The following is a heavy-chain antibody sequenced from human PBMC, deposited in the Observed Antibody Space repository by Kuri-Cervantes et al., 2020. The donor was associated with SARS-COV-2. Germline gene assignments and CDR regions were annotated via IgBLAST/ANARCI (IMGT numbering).Heavy chain of an antibody. CDR1: GFTFSRDT. D-gene: IGHD3/OR15-3a*01. J-gene: IGHJ4*02. CDR3: ARGYADFPTPNDY. V-gene: IGHV3-74*01. CDR2: MNGDGSTI. Sequence: GESLKISCAASGFTFSRDTMYWVRQAPGKGLVWVSRMNGDGSTITYADSVKGRFTISRDNAKNTLYLQMNSLRAEDTAVYYCARGYADFPTPNDYWGQGTLVTVSS.